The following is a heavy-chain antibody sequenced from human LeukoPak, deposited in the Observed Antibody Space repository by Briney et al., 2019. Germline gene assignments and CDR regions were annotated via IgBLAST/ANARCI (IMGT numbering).Heavy chain of an antibody. Sequence: PSETLSLTCTVSGGSISSSSYYWGWIRQPPGKGLEWIGSIYYSGSTYYNPSLKSRVTISVDTSKNQFSLKLSSVTAADTAVYYCASASRYQLSNPTYYYYYMDVWGKGTTVTVSS. CDR1: GGSISSSSYY. V-gene: IGHV4-39*07. D-gene: IGHD2-2*01. CDR3: ASASRYQLSNPTYYYYYMDV. CDR2: IYYSGST. J-gene: IGHJ6*03.